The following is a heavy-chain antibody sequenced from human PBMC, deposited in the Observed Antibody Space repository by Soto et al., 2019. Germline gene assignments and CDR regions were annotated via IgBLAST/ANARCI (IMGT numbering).Heavy chain of an antibody. CDR3: ARLVFSDYGYDY. D-gene: IGHD4-17*01. J-gene: IGHJ4*02. Sequence: QVQLQQWGAGLLKPSETLSLTCAVYGGSFSGYYWSWIRQPPGKGLEWIGEINHSGSTNYNPSLKSRVTISVDTSKNQFSLKLSSVTAADTAVYYCARLVFSDYGYDYWGQGTLVTVSS. CDR1: GGSFSGYY. V-gene: IGHV4-34*01. CDR2: INHSGST.